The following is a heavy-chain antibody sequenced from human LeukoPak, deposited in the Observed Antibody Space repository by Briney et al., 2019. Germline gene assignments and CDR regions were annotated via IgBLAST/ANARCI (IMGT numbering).Heavy chain of an antibody. CDR3: AREGYCSSTSCYAGGFDY. CDR2: ISSSSSYI. J-gene: IGHJ4*02. Sequence: PGGSLRLSCAASGFTFSSYSMNWVRQAPGKGLEWVSSISSSSSYIYYADSVKGRFTISRDNAKNSLYLQMNSLRAEDTAVYYCAREGYCSSTSCYAGGFDYWGQGTLVTVSS. CDR1: GFTFSSYS. V-gene: IGHV3-21*01. D-gene: IGHD2-2*01.